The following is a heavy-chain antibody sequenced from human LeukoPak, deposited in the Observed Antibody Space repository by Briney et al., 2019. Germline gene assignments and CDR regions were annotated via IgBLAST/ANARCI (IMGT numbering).Heavy chain of an antibody. CDR1: GGTFSSYA. D-gene: IGHD3-3*01. CDR2: IIPIFGTA. CDR3: ARHTIFGVVISGMDY. V-gene: IGHV1-69*05. J-gene: IGHJ4*02. Sequence: VASVKVSCKASGGTFSSYAISWVRQAPGQGLEWMGGIIPIFGTANYAQKFQGRVTITTDESTSTAYMELSSLRSEDTAVYYCARHTIFGVVISGMDYWGQGTLVTVSS.